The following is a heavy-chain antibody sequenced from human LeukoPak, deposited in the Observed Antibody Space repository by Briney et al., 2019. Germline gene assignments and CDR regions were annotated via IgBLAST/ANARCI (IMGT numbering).Heavy chain of an antibody. V-gene: IGHV3-72*01. CDR2: SRNKANSYTT. J-gene: IGHJ4*02. Sequence: GGSLGLSCEVSGFTLNDHYIDWVRQAPGKGREWVGRSRNKANSYTTEYAASVKGRFTISRDDSKNSVFLQMNSLRTEDTAVYYCAKEIWPTVTTPGRTYFDYWGQGALVTVSS. D-gene: IGHD4-17*01. CDR3: AKEIWPTVTTPGRTYFDY. CDR1: GFTLNDHY.